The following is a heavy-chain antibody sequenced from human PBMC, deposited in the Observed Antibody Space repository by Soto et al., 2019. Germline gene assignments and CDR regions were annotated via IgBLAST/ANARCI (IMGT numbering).Heavy chain of an antibody. Sequence: ASVKVSCKASGYTYTSYHLHLVRLAHGQGLEWMGIINPSVGSTNYAQKFQGRVTMTRDTSTSTVYMELSSLRSEDTAVYYCARDYYDSSGRYFDYWGQGTLVTVSS. D-gene: IGHD3-22*01. CDR2: INPSVGST. CDR1: GYTYTSYH. V-gene: IGHV1-46*01. CDR3: ARDYYDSSGRYFDY. J-gene: IGHJ4*02.